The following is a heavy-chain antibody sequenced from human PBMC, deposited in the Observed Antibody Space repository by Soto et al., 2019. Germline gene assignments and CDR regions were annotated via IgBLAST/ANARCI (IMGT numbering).Heavy chain of an antibody. CDR3: AKAEVLLWFGEPPV. J-gene: IGHJ4*02. V-gene: IGHV3-23*01. CDR1: GFTFSSYA. D-gene: IGHD3-10*01. Sequence: PGGSLRLSCAASGFTFSSYAMSWVRQAPGKWLEWVSAISGSGGSTYYADSVKGRFTISRDNSKNTLYLQMNSLRAEDTAVYYCAKAEVLLWFGEPPVWGQGTLVTVS. CDR2: ISGSGGST.